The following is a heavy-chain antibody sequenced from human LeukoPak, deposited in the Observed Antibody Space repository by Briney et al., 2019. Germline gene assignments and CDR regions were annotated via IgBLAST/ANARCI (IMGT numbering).Heavy chain of an antibody. V-gene: IGHV4-59*12. CDR2: IYYSGST. Sequence: SETLSLTCTVSGGSISSYYWSWIRQPPGKGLEWIGYIYYSGSTNYNPSLKSRVTISVDTSKNQFSLKLSSVTAADTAVYYCARESRWPRRIDYWGQGTLVTVSS. CDR1: GGSISSYY. D-gene: IGHD5-12*01. J-gene: IGHJ4*02. CDR3: ARESRWPRRIDY.